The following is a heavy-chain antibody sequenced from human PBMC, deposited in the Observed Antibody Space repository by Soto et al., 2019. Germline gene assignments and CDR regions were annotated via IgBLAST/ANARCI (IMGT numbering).Heavy chain of an antibody. Sequence: GGSLRLSCAASGIIFSTFTMHWDRQAPGKGPQWVAVISYDATNTYYADSVKGRFTISRDNSKNTLDLQMSSLRPEGTAVYYCARDPVVVVLVASGPPYGMDVWGQGTTVTVSS. CDR2: ISYDATNT. CDR1: GIIFSTFT. CDR3: ARDPVVVVLVASGPPYGMDV. D-gene: IGHD2-2*01. V-gene: IGHV3-30-3*01. J-gene: IGHJ6*02.